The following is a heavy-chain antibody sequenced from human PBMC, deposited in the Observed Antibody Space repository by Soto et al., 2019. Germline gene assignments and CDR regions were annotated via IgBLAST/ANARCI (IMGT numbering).Heavy chain of an antibody. J-gene: IGHJ4*02. CDR2: INPNSGGT. D-gene: IGHD2-21*02. Sequence: ASMKVCSMTYGSIFTHYYMHWVRQSPGQELGWMGRINPNSGGTNYAQKFQGRVTITRDTSASTAYMELSSLRSEDTAVYYCARSIVVVTALDYWGQGTLVTVSS. CDR1: GSIFTHYY. CDR3: ARSIVVVTALDY. V-gene: IGHV1-2*06.